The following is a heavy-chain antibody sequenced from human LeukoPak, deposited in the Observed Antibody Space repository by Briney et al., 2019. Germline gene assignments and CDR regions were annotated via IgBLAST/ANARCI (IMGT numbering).Heavy chain of an antibody. CDR3: ARANVLRYFDWFVPELVGNWFDP. CDR1: GYTFTSYG. D-gene: IGHD3-9*01. V-gene: IGHV1-18*01. J-gene: IGHJ5*02. Sequence: GASVKVSCKASGYTFTSYGISWVRQAPGQGLEWMGWISAYNGNTNYAQKLQGRVTMTTDTSTSTAYMELRSLRSDDTAVYYCARANVLRYFDWFVPELVGNWFDPWGQGTLVTVSS. CDR2: ISAYNGNT.